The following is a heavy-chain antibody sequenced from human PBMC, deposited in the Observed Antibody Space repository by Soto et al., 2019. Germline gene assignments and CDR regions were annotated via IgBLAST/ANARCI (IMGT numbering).Heavy chain of an antibody. J-gene: IGHJ5*02. V-gene: IGHV1-18*01. Sequence: ASVKVSCKASGYTFTSYGISWVRQAPGQGLEWMGWISGYNGNTDYAQKFQGRVTMTTDTSTSTAYMELRSLRSDDTAVYYCARRYYYGSDPYDLKNNWFDPWG. CDR2: ISGYNGNT. CDR3: ARRYYYGSDPYDLKNNWFDP. CDR1: GYTFTSYG. D-gene: IGHD3-10*01.